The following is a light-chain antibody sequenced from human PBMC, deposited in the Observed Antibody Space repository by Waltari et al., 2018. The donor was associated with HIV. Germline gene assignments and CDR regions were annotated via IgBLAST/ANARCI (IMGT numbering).Light chain of an antibody. Sequence: SVLTQRPSASEIPGQRVTISCTGGTSNVGSNYVYWYQQAPGTAPKLLVYRDSQRQSGVPDRFTGSKSGTSASLAISGLRSEDEADYYCATWDDSLNGVLFGGGTKLTVL. CDR3: ATWDDSLNGVL. J-gene: IGLJ2*01. V-gene: IGLV1-47*01. CDR1: TSNVGSNY. CDR2: RDS.